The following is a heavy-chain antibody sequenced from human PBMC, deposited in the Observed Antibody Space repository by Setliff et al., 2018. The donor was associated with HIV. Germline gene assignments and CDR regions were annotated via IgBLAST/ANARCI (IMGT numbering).Heavy chain of an antibody. D-gene: IGHD1-20*01. Sequence: PGESLKISCMGFGYSFTNYWIAWARQMPGEGLEWMGIIYPDDSDTNYSPSFRGQVTMSADKSINTAYLQWDSLKASVSAMYYCARAKNKWNPGDYWGQGTVVTVSS. CDR1: GYSFTNYW. CDR2: IYPDDSDT. CDR3: ARAKNKWNPGDY. V-gene: IGHV5-51*01. J-gene: IGHJ4*02.